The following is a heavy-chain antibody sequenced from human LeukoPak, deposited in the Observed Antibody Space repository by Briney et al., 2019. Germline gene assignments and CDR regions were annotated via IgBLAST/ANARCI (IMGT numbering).Heavy chain of an antibody. Sequence: SGTLSLTCAVSGGSISSSNWWSWVRQPPGKGLEWIGEIYHSGSTNYNPSLKSRATISVDKSKNQFSLKLSSVTAADTAVYYCARARGLAAAGTLNYWGQGTLVTVSS. CDR1: GGSISSSNW. V-gene: IGHV4-4*02. D-gene: IGHD6-13*01. J-gene: IGHJ4*02. CDR2: IYHSGST. CDR3: ARARGLAAAGTLNY.